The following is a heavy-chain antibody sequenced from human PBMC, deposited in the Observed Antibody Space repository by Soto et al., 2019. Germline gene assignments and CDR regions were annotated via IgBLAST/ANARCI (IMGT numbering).Heavy chain of an antibody. CDR3: VKVSGYCTGGSCFSYFDY. CDR1: GFTFIRHS. D-gene: IGHD2-15*01. V-gene: IGHV3-64D*06. Sequence: PGGSLRLSCSGSGFTFIRHSLYWVRQAPGKGLRYVSTISGNGGNTHYAASVRGRFTISRDNSKNTVFLQMSGLGVADSAVYYCVKVSGYCTGGSCFSYFDYWGQGALVTVSS. CDR2: ISGNGGNT. J-gene: IGHJ4*02.